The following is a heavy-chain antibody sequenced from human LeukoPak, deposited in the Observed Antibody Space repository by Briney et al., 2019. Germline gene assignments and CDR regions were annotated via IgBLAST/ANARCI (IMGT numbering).Heavy chain of an antibody. V-gene: IGHV3-7*01. CDR3: ASPTIFGVVIYY. Sequence: PGGSLRLSCAASGFTFSSYWMSWVRQAPGQGLEWVANINQDGSEKYYVDSVKGRFTISRDNAKNSPYLQMNTLRAEDTAVYYCASPTIFGVVIYYWGQGTLVTVSS. D-gene: IGHD3-3*01. CDR2: INQDGSEK. CDR1: GFTFSSYW. J-gene: IGHJ4*02.